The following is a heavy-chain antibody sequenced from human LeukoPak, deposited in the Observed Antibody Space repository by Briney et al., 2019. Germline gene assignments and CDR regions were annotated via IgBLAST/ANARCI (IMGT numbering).Heavy chain of an antibody. CDR1: GGTFSSYA. Sequence: SVKVSCKASGGTFSSYAISWVRQAPGQGLEWMGRIIPILGIANYAQKFQGRVTITADKSTSTAYMELSSLRSEDTAVYYCARGLTVIAVAGDAFDIWGQGTMVTVSS. CDR2: IIPILGIA. D-gene: IGHD6-19*01. CDR3: ARGLTVIAVAGDAFDI. J-gene: IGHJ3*02. V-gene: IGHV1-69*04.